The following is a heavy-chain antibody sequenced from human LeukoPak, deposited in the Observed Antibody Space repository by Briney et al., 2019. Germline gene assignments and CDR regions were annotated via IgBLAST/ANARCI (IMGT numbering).Heavy chain of an antibody. J-gene: IGHJ3*02. CDR2: IYSGGST. CDR3: ARSNGYSSSWSHLGAFDI. CDR1: EFSVGSNY. D-gene: IGHD6-13*01. Sequence: GGSLRLSCAASEFSVGSNYMTWVRQAPGKGLEWVSVIYSGGSTYYADSVKGRFTISRDNSKNTLHLQMNSLRAEDTAVYYCARSNGYSSSWSHLGAFDIWGQGTMVTVSS. V-gene: IGHV3-66*01.